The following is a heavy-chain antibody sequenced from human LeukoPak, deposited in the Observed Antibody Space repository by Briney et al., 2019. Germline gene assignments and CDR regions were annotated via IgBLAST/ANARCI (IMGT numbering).Heavy chain of an antibody. CDR2: IVVGSGNT. D-gene: IGHD2-15*01. CDR3: AAIGVNCSGGSCSTYYFDY. CDR1: GCTFTSSA. J-gene: IGHJ4*02. Sequence: GTSVKVSCKASGCTFTSSAVPWVRQARGQRLEWIGWIVVGSGNTNYAQKFQERVTITRDMSTSTAYMELSSLRSEDTAVYYCAAIGVNCSGGSCSTYYFDYWGQGTLITVSS. V-gene: IGHV1-58*01.